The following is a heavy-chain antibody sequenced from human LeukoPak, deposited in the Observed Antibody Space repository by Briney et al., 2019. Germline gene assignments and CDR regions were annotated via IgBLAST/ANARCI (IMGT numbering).Heavy chain of an antibody. CDR2: IYTSGGT. V-gene: IGHV4-4*07. J-gene: IGHJ4*02. CDR3: AIGRRLGSSGPILFDY. Sequence: SDTLSLTCTVSVGSISSYYWSWIRQPAGKGLEWIGRIYTSGGTNYNPSLKSRVTMSVDTSKNQFSLKLSSVTAADTAVYYCAIGRRLGSSGPILFDYWGQGTLVSVSS. D-gene: IGHD6-25*01. CDR1: VGSISSYY.